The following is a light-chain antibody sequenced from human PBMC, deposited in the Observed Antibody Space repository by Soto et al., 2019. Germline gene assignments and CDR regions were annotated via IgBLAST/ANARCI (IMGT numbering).Light chain of an antibody. CDR3: QQFNTKPLT. Sequence: IQLTQSPSTLSASVGDRVTITCRASQGIRTALAWYHQRPGNSPDLLVYDASTLQSGVPSRFSGSGSETDFSLTISGLQPEDFGHYYCQQFNTKPLTFGGGTRVEIK. CDR1: QGIRTA. J-gene: IGKJ4*01. V-gene: IGKV1-13*02. CDR2: DAS.